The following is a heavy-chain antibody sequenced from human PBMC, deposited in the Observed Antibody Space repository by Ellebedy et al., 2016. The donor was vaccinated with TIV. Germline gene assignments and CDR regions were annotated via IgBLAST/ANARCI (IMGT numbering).Heavy chain of an antibody. CDR1: GGSIRSGGYS. D-gene: IGHD6-13*01. J-gene: IGHJ4*02. Sequence: SQTLSLTCXVSGGSIRSGGYSWSWIRQPPGKGLEWIGYIYHSGSTYYNPSLKSRVTISVDTSKNQFSLKLSSVTAADTAVYYCARAHRYSSSDYWGQGTLVTVSS. CDR3: ARAHRYSSSDY. V-gene: IGHV4-30-2*01. CDR2: IYHSGST.